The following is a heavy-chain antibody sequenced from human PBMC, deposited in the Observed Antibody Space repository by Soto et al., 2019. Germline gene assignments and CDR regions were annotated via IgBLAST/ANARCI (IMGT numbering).Heavy chain of an antibody. CDR3: ARYQKGPFDR. V-gene: IGHV4-30-4*01. J-gene: IGHJ4*02. CDR1: GGSISSGDYY. CDR2: IYYTGST. D-gene: IGHD2-2*01. Sequence: SETLSLTCTVSGGSISSGDYYWSWIRQPPGKGLEWIGYIYYTGSTYYNPSLKSRLTISIDRSKNHFSLNLTSATAADTAVYFCARYQKGPFDRWGQGTLVTVSS.